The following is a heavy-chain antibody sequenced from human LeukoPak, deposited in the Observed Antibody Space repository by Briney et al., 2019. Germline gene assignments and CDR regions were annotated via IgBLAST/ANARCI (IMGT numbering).Heavy chain of an antibody. CDR1: GFTFSSYA. D-gene: IGHD6-13*01. CDR3: AKDTSKGIAAAGDY. J-gene: IGHJ4*02. CDR2: ISGSGGST. Sequence: PGGSLRLSCAASGFTFSSYAMSWVRQAPGKGLEWVSAISGSGGSTYYADSVKGRFTISRDNSKNTLYLQMNSLRAEDTAVYYCAKDTSKGIAAAGDYWGQGTLVTVSS. V-gene: IGHV3-23*01.